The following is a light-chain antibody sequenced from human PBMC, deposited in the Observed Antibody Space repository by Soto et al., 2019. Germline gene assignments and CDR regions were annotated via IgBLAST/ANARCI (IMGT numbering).Light chain of an antibody. Sequence: IQLTQSPSSLSASVGDRVTVTCRASQSINIYLNWYQQKPGKAPTLLIYGASTLQSGVPSRFSGGRSRTAFTLTISSLQTEDFATYYCQQSYRSPYTFGEGTKLEI. V-gene: IGKV1-39*01. J-gene: IGKJ2*01. CDR1: QSINIY. CDR2: GAS. CDR3: QQSYRSPYT.